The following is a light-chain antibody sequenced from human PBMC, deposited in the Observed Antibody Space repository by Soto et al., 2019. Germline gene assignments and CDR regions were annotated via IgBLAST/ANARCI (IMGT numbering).Light chain of an antibody. CDR1: SSNIGAGYD. J-gene: IGLJ1*01. CDR3: QSYDSSLSGYV. Sequence: QSVLTQPPSVSGAPGQRVTISCTGSSSNIGAGYDVHWYQQLPGTAPKLLIYGNSNRTSGVPDRYSGSKSGTSASLAITGLQAEDEAHYHCQSYDSSLSGYVFGTGTQLTVL. V-gene: IGLV1-40*01. CDR2: GNS.